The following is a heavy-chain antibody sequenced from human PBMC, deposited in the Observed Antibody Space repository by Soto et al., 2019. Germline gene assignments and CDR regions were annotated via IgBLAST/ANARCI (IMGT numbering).Heavy chain of an antibody. Sequence: GGSLRLSCAASGFTFSSYAMHWVRQAPGKGLEWVAVISYDGSNKYYADSVKGRFTISRDNSKNTLYLQMNSLRAEDTAAYYCARAGGYLTTVYDHWGQGTLVTVSS. J-gene: IGHJ4*02. CDR2: ISYDGSNK. CDR1: GFTFSSYA. D-gene: IGHD5-18*01. CDR3: ARAGGYLTTVYDH. V-gene: IGHV3-30-3*01.